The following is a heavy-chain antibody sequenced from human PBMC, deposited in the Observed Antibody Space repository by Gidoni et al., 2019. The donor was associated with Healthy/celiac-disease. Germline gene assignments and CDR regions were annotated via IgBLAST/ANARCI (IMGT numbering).Heavy chain of an antibody. CDR1: GFTFSTYS. CDR2: ISSSSSYI. D-gene: IGHD3-10*01. Sequence: EVQLVESGGGLVTPGGSLRLSCAASGFTFSTYSMNWVRQAPGKGLGWVSSISSSSSYISSADSLKGRFTISRDNAKNSLYLQMNSLRAEDTAVYYCAREDAYDSGPWGDYWGQGTLVTVSS. J-gene: IGHJ4*02. V-gene: IGHV3-21*01. CDR3: AREDAYDSGPWGDY.